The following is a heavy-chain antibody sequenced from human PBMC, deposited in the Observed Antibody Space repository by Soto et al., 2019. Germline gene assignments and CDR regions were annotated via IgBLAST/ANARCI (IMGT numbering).Heavy chain of an antibody. J-gene: IGHJ4*02. CDR1: GFTFSNAW. CDR3: ARESRVGKTAMVTFDY. Sequence: GGSLRLSCAASGFTFSNAWMSWVRQAPGKGLEWVGRIKSKTDGGTTDYAAPVKGRFTISRDNSKNTLYLQMNSLRAEDTAVYYCARESRVGKTAMVTFDYWGQGTLVPVSS. D-gene: IGHD5-18*01. V-gene: IGHV3-15*01. CDR2: IKSKTDGGTT.